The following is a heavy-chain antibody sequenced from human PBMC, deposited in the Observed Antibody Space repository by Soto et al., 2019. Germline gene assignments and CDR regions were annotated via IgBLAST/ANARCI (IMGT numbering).Heavy chain of an antibody. D-gene: IGHD6-19*01. Sequence: QVQLVQSGAEVKKPGSSVKVSCKSSGGTFSSYTISWVRQAPGQGLEWMGRIIPILGIANYAQKFQGRVTITADKSTSTAYMELSSLRSEDTAVYYCARLGGWPTPLDYWGQGTLVTVSS. V-gene: IGHV1-69*02. CDR1: GGTFSSYT. J-gene: IGHJ4*02. CDR3: ARLGGWPTPLDY. CDR2: IIPILGIA.